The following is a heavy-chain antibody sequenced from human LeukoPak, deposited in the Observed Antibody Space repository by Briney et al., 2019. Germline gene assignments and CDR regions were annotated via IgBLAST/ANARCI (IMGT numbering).Heavy chain of an antibody. CDR1: GFTFSSYG. Sequence: PGGSLRLSCAASGFTFSSYGMHWVRQAPGKGLEWVAVIWYDGSNKYYADSVKGRFTISRDNSKNTLYLQMNSLRAEDTAVYYCATPVHDASLDYWGQGTLVTVSS. V-gene: IGHV3-33*01. CDR2: IWYDGSNK. J-gene: IGHJ4*02. D-gene: IGHD2-2*01. CDR3: ATPVHDASLDY.